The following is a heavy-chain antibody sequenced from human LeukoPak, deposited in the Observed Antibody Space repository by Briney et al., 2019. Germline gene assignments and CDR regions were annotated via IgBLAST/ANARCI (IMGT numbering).Heavy chain of an antibody. CDR3: ARGRNNLNRSGSDY. J-gene: IGHJ4*02. CDR1: GYTFIGYY. Sequence: ASVKVSCKASGYTFIGYYIHWVRQAPGQGLEWMGWINPNSGGTNYAQKFQGRVTMTRDTSISTAYMELSRLRSDDTAVYYCARGRNNLNRSGSDYWGQGTLVTVSS. D-gene: IGHD1-1*01. V-gene: IGHV1-2*02. CDR2: INPNSGGT.